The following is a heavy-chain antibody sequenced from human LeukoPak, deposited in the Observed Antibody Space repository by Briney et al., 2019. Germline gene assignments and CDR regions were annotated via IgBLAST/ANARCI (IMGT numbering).Heavy chain of an antibody. D-gene: IGHD3-9*01. V-gene: IGHV3-23*01. J-gene: IGHJ4*02. CDR2: INDAGRTT. Sequence: PGGSLRLSCATSGFTFNTYAMNWVRQAPGKGLEGVSTINDAGRTTYYADSVKRRFTISRDNSKNTVYLQMNNLRAEDTALYYCTNQPILAGSIDSWGQGTLVTVSS. CDR1: GFTFNTYA. CDR3: TNQPILAGSIDS.